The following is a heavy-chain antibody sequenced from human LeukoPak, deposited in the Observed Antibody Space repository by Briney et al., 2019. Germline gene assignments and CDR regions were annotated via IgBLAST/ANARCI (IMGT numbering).Heavy chain of an antibody. J-gene: IGHJ4*02. D-gene: IGHD6-6*01. CDR1: GGSFSGYY. CDR3: ARGRIAARPGGDY. CDR2: INHSGST. V-gene: IGHV4-34*01. Sequence: SETLSLTCAVYGGSFSGYYWSWIRQPPGKGLEWIGEINHSGSTNYNPSLKSRVTISVDTSKNQFSLKLSSVTAADTAVYCCARGRIAARPGGDYWGQGTLVTVSS.